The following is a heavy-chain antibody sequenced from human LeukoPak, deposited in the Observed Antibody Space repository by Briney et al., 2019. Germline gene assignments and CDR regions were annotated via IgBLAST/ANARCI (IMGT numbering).Heavy chain of an antibody. Sequence: SETLSLTCAVYGGSFSSYYWSWIRQPPGRGLEWIGAIEHGGIINCNPSLKSRVTISVHTSKNQFSLTLRSVTAADTAVYYCAGLQGHSYYYMDVWGRGTTVTVSS. CDR2: IEHGGII. J-gene: IGHJ6*03. V-gene: IGHV4-34*01. CDR3: AGLQGHSYYYMDV. CDR1: GGSFSSYY.